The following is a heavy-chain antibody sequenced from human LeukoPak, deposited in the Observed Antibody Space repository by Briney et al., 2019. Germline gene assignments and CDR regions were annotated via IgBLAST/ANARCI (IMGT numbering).Heavy chain of an antibody. Sequence: ASVKVSCTASGYTSRTYAISWVRQAPGQGLEWMGWVSAYNGQISYAQKFQGRVTMTTDTSTSTGYMDLKSLRSDDTAVYYCARSPNILTAINDYWGQGTLVTVSS. CDR2: VSAYNGQI. CDR3: ARSPNILTAINDY. V-gene: IGHV1-18*04. CDR1: GYTSRTYA. D-gene: IGHD3-9*01. J-gene: IGHJ4*02.